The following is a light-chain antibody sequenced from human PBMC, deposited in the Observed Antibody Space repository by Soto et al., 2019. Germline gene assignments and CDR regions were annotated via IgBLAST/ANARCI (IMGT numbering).Light chain of an antibody. V-gene: IGLV1-40*01. CDR3: QSYDSTLSGWV. CDR2: GNT. J-gene: IGLJ3*02. Sequence: QSVLTQPHSVSGAPGQRVTISCTGSSSNIGAGYDVHWYQQLPGTAPRVLIYGNTNRPSGVPDRFSGSKSCTSASLAITGLQAEDEADYYCQSYDSTLSGWVFGGGTKLTVL. CDR1: SSNIGAGYD.